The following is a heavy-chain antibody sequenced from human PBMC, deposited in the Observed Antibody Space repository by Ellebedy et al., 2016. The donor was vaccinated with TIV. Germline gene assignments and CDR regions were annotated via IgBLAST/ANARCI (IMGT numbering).Heavy chain of an antibody. CDR1: GFTFSSFA. D-gene: IGHD6-19*01. CDR2: ISGSAGTT. Sequence: GESLKISCAASGFTFSSFAMSWVRQAPGKGLEWVSGISGSAGTTYYADSVKGRFTISRDNSKNTLYLQMNSLRAEDTAVYYCAKETSSGPLYSSGWFDWGQGTLVTVSS. CDR3: AKETSSGPLYSSGWFD. J-gene: IGHJ4*02. V-gene: IGHV3-23*01.